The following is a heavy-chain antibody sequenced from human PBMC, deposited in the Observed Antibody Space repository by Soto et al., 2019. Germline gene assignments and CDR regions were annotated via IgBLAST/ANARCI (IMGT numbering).Heavy chain of an antibody. J-gene: IGHJ4*02. CDR1: GFTVTSNY. Sequence: EVQLVESGGGLVQPGGSLRLSCAASGFTVTSNYMSWVRQAPGKGLEWVSVIYSGGSTYYADSVKGRFTISRENSKNTLYLKMYSLRAEDTAVYYCARDRGYGGVDYWGQGTLVTVSS. CDR2: IYSGGST. V-gene: IGHV3-66*01. CDR3: ARDRGYGGVDY. D-gene: IGHD4-17*01.